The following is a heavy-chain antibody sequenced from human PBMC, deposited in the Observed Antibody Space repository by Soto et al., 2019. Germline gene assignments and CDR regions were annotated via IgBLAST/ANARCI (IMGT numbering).Heavy chain of an antibody. CDR1: GFTFSSYA. CDR2: ISGSGGST. CDR3: AKDKFPGYCTNGVCYKAFDAFDI. V-gene: IGHV3-23*01. Sequence: GGSLRLSCAASGFTFSSYAMSWVRQAPGKGLEWVSAISGSGGSTYYADSVKGRFTISRDNSKNTLYLQMNSLRAEDTAVYYCAKDKFPGYCTNGVCYKAFDAFDIWGQGTMVTVSS. D-gene: IGHD2-8*01. J-gene: IGHJ3*02.